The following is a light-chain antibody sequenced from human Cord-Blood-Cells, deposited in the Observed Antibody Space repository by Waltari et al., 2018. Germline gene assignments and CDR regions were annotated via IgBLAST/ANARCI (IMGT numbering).Light chain of an antibody. CDR1: QSVSSN. CDR2: GAS. CDR3: QQYNSWPPLT. J-gene: IGKJ4*01. V-gene: IGKV3-15*01. Sequence: EIVMTQSPATLSVSPGERATLSCRASQSVSSNVAWYQQIPGQAPRLLIYGASTRATGITARFSGSGSGTEFALTISSLQSEDFAVYYCQQYNSWPPLTFGGGTKVEI.